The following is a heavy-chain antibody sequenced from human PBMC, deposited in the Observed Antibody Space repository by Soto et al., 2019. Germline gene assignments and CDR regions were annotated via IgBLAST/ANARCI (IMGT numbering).Heavy chain of an antibody. Sequence: PGGSLRLSCAASGFTFSSYAMSWVRQAPGKGLEWVSAISGSGGSTYYADSVKGRFTISRDNSKNTLYLQMNSLRAEDTAVYYCAKKKLGAFDWLLYGVYYYYYYGMDVSGQATTVTVSS. J-gene: IGHJ6*02. CDR1: GFTFSSYA. D-gene: IGHD3-9*01. CDR2: ISGSGGST. CDR3: AKKKLGAFDWLLYGVYYYYYYGMDV. V-gene: IGHV3-23*01.